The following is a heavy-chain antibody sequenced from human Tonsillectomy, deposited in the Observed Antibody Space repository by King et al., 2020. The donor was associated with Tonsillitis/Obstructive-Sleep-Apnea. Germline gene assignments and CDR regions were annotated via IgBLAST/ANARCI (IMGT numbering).Heavy chain of an antibody. CDR2: IYSTGST. V-gene: IGHV4-59*01. Sequence: LQLQESGPGLVKPSETLSLTCTVSGGSISSYYWSWIRQPPGKGLECIGYIYSTGSTNYNPSLKSRVTISVDTSKNQFSLKLRSVTAADTAIYYCAREGAVMNAFDVWGQGTMVTVSS. J-gene: IGHJ3*01. CDR3: AREGAVMNAFDV. CDR1: GGSISSYY. D-gene: IGHD2-8*01.